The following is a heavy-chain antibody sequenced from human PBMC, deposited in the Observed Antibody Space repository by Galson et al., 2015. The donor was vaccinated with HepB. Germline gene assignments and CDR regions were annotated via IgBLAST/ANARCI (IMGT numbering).Heavy chain of an antibody. CDR1: GGTFSSYA. CDR2: IIPIFGIA. V-gene: IGHV1-69*10. J-gene: IGHJ4*02. D-gene: IGHD6-6*01. Sequence: SVKVSCKASGGTFSSYAISWVRQAPGQGLEWMGGIIPIFGIANYAQKFQGRVTITADKSTSTVYMELSSLRSEDTAVYYCARVSDYSCSSFDYWGQGTLVTVSS. CDR3: ARVSDYSCSSFDY.